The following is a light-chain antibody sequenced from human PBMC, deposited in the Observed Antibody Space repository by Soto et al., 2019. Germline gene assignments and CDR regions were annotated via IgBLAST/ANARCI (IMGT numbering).Light chain of an antibody. CDR2: KVS. V-gene: IGKV2-30*01. CDR3: MEGTYWPFT. Sequence: DVVMTQSPLSLPVTLGQSASISCKSSQSLGYSDGNTYVNSFQQRPGQPPRRLIYKVSERDSGVRDRFGGSRSGTDFTVSSRRVDAEDVGVYFCMEGTYWPFTFGPGTKVDF. CDR1: QSLGYSDGNTY. J-gene: IGKJ3*01.